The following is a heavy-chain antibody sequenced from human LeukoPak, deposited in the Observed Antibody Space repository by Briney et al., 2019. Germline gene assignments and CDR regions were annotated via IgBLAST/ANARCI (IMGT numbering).Heavy chain of an antibody. CDR2: IGKAGDT. CDR1: GFAFTDYD. D-gene: IGHD1-26*01. J-gene: IGHJ4*02. Sequence: GRSLRLSCAASGFAFTDYDIDWVRQATGGGLEWVSSIGKAGDTYYADSVKGRFTISRENANNHFYLKMNSLRARDTDVYVCASLGDSIYWGQGTLVTVSS. CDR3: ASLGDSIY. V-gene: IGHV3-13*01.